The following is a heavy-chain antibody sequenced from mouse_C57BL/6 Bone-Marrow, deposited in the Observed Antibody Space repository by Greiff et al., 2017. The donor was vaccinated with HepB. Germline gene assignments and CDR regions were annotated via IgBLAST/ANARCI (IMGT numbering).Heavy chain of an antibody. J-gene: IGHJ4*01. CDR2: ISSGGSYT. CDR1: GFTFSSYG. V-gene: IGHV5-6*01. Sequence: EVQRVESGGDLVKPGGSLKLSCAASGFTFSSYGMSWVRQTPDKRLEWVATISSGGSYTYYPDSVKGRFTISRDNAKNTLYLQMSSLKSEDTAMYYCARERGDYDGNYAMDYWGQGTSVTVSS. D-gene: IGHD2-4*01. CDR3: ARERGDYDGNYAMDY.